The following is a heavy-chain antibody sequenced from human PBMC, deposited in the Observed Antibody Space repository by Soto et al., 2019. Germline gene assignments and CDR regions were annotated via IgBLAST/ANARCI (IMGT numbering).Heavy chain of an antibody. CDR2: ISAYNGNT. Sequence: ASVKGSCKASGYTFTSYGISWVRQSPGQGLEWMGWISAYNGNTNYAQKLQGRVTMTTDTSTSTAYMELRSLRSDDTAVYYCARDNHDSYDSTGYYYGAFDYWRQGTLVTVS. V-gene: IGHV1-18*04. J-gene: IGHJ4*02. D-gene: IGHD3-22*01. CDR1: GYTFTSYG. CDR3: ARDNHDSYDSTGYYYGAFDY.